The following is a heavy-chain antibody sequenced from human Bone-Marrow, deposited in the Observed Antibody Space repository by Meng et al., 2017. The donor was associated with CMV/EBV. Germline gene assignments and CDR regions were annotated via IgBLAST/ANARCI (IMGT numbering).Heavy chain of an antibody. CDR2: ISGSGGST. J-gene: IGHJ6*02. Sequence: GESLKISCAASGFTFSSYAMSWVRQAPGKGLEWVSAISGSGGSTYYADSVKGRFTISRDNSKNTLNLQVNSLRAEDTAVYYCAKDKGMDVWGQGNTVTVSS. V-gene: IGHV3-23*01. CDR1: GFTFSSYA. CDR3: AKDKGMDV.